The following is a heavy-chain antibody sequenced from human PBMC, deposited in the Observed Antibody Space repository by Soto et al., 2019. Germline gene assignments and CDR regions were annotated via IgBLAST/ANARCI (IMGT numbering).Heavy chain of an antibody. CDR3: ARDAGGPYDH. D-gene: IGHD2-15*01. J-gene: IGHJ4*01. CDR2: IYYSGST. V-gene: IGHV4-59*01. Sequence: PSETLSLTCTVSGAPITINYWSWIRQAPGKVLEWIGYIYYSGSTTYNPSLKSRVTMSADTSKDQFSLKLNSVTAADTAVYYCARDAGGPYDHWGPGXLVTVYS. CDR1: GAPITINY.